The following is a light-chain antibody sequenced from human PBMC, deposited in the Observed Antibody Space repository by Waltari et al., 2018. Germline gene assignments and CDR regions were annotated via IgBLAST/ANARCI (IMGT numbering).Light chain of an antibody. CDR1: NIGSYR. Sequence: SYVLTQPPSVSVAPGETARITGGGDNIGSYRVHWYQQKPRQAPVLVIFYDSDRPSGIPARFSGSNSGNTFTLTITSVEAGDEARYYCQVWHPDIDPGVFGTGTEVTVL. CDR2: YDS. J-gene: IGLJ1*01. CDR3: QVWHPDIDPGV. V-gene: IGLV3-21*04.